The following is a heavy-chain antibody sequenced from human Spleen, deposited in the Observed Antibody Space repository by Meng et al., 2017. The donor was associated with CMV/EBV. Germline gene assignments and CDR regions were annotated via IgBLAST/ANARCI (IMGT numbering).Heavy chain of an antibody. CDR3: ARGPPVVIPTAIVGGAFDI. CDR1: GGSLSDYH. D-gene: IGHD2-2*01. Sequence: SETLSLTCAVDGGSLSDYHWSWIRQPPGKGLEWIGEINHSGITNYNPSLKSRVTISVDTSKDQFSLKLTSVTAADTAVFYCARGPPVVIPTAIVGGAFDIWGRGTLVTVSS. CDR2: INHSGIT. J-gene: IGHJ3*02. V-gene: IGHV4-34*01.